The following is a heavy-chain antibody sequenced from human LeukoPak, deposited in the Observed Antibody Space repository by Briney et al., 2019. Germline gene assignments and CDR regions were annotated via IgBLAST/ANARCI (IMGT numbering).Heavy chain of an antibody. CDR3: AKSYGDYLGYFDS. CDR1: GFTFSSYS. CDR2: IKQDGSEQ. Sequence: PGGSLRLSCAASGFTFSSYSMNWVRQAPGKGLEWVANIKQDGSEQYYVDSVRGRFTISRDKSKNTLFLQMNSLRAEDTAVYYCAKSYGDYLGYFDSWGQGTLVTVSS. V-gene: IGHV3-7*05. D-gene: IGHD4-17*01. J-gene: IGHJ4*02.